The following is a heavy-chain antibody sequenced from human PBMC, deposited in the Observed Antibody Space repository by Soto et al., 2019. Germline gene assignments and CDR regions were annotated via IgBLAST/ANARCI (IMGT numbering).Heavy chain of an antibody. D-gene: IGHD3-10*01. CDR2: IYYSGST. V-gene: IGHV4-39*01. CDR1: GGSISSSSYY. J-gene: IGHJ3*02. Sequence: QLQLQESGPGLVKPSETLSLTCTVSGGSISSSSYYWGWIRQPPGKGLEWIGSIYYSGSTYYNPSLKSRVTTSVDTSKNQFSLKLSSVTAADTAVYYCARKSRSGAFDIWGQGTMVTVSS. CDR3: ARKSRSGAFDI.